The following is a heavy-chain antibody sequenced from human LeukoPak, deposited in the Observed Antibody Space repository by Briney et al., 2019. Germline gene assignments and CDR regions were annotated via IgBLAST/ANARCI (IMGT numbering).Heavy chain of an antibody. CDR1: GFTFSSYS. CDR2: ISSSSSYI. D-gene: IGHD6-19*01. J-gene: IGHJ4*02. Sequence: GGSLRLSCAASGFTFSSYSMNWVRQAPGKGLEWVSSISSSSSYIYYADSVKGRFTISRDNAKNSLYLQMNSLRAEDTALNYCARDPARWLAPYYFDYWGQGTLVTVSS. CDR3: ARDPARWLAPYYFDY. V-gene: IGHV3-21*04.